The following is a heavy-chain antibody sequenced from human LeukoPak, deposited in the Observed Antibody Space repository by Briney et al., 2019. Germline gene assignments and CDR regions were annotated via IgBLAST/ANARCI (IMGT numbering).Heavy chain of an antibody. V-gene: IGHV1-69*06. CDR3: AICYDRGWYYYYYMDV. CDR2: IIPIFGTA. CDR1: GYTFASYG. J-gene: IGHJ6*03. D-gene: IGHD2-8*01. Sequence: SVKVSCKASGYTFASYGIIWVRQAPGQGLEWMGGIIPIFGTANYAQKFQGRVTITADKSTSTAYMELSSLRSEDTAVYYCAICYDRGWYYYYYMDVWGKGTTVTVSS.